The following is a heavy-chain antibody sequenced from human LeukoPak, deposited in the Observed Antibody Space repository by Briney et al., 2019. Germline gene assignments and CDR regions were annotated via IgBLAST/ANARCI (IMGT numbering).Heavy chain of an antibody. CDR1: GGSISSYY. CDR2: IYYSGSS. D-gene: IGHD1-1*01. CDR3: ARLQKGGGTGTTVFDYGMDV. V-gene: IGHV4-59*01. J-gene: IGHJ6*02. Sequence: SETLSLTCTVSGGSISSYYWSWIRQPPGKGLEWIGDIYYSGSSNYSPSLKSRVTISVDTSKNQFSLKLSSVTAADTAVYYCARLQKGGGTGTTVFDYGMDVWGQGTTVTVSS.